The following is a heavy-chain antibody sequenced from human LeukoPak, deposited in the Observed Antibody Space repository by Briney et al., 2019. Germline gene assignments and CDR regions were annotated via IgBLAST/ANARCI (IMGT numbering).Heavy chain of an antibody. CDR3: AREKEYYFDY. CDR1: GFRFSSYA. V-gene: IGHV3-30*04. CDR2: TSYDGSNT. Sequence: GGSLRLSCAASGFRFSSYAMHWVRQAPRKGLEWEALTSYDGSNTYYADSVKGRFTISRGNSKNTVYLQMISLRAEDTAVYYCAREKEYYFDYWGQGTLLTVSS. J-gene: IGHJ4*02.